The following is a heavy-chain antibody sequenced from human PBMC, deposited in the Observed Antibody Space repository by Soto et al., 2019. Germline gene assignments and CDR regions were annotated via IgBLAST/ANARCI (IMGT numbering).Heavy chain of an antibody. CDR2: ISASGDAI. V-gene: IGHV3-48*02. CDR3: ARDHGGSTWFVGVYYFFGMDV. Sequence: EVQLVESGGDLVQPGGSLRLSCAASGFIFSDYTMTWVRQAPGRGLEFVSHISASGDAIFYAESVKGRFTVSRDNAKNSLYLQMNSLRDADTAVYFCARDHGGSTWFVGVYYFFGMDVWGQGTAVNVSS. D-gene: IGHD6-13*01. J-gene: IGHJ6*02. CDR1: GFIFSDYT.